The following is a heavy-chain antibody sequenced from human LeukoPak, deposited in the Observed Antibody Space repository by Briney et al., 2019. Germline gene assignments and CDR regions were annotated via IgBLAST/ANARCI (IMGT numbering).Heavy chain of an antibody. CDR3: GRDLSYSVDY. CDR2: INSDGSST. V-gene: IGHV3-74*01. CDR1: GFTFSSHW. Sequence: GGSLRLSCAASGFTFSSHWMHWVRQAPGKGVVWVSRINSDGSSTSYADSVKGRFTISRDNAKNTLYLQVNSLRAEDTAVYYCGRDLSYSVDYWGQGTLVTVSS. J-gene: IGHJ4*02. D-gene: IGHD1-26*01.